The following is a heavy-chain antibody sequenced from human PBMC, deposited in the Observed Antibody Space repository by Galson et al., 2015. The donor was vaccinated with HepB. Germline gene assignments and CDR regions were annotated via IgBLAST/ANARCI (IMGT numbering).Heavy chain of an antibody. CDR2: INPSGGST. V-gene: IGHV1-46*01. J-gene: IGHJ3*02. Sequence: SVKVSCKASGYTFTSYYMHWVRQAPGQGLEWMGIINPSGGSTSYAQKFQGRVTMTRDTSTSTVYMELSSLRSEDTAVYYCARDLVGATRGLAFDIWGQGTMVTVSS. CDR3: ARDLVGATRGLAFDI. D-gene: IGHD1-26*01. CDR1: GYTFTSYY.